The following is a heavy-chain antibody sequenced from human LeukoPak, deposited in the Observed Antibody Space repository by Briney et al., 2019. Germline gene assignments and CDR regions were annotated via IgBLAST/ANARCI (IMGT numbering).Heavy chain of an antibody. CDR2: ISAYNGNT. V-gene: IGHV1-18*01. CDR3: ARAGQQLGLPNEFDP. J-gene: IGHJ5*02. Sequence: ASVKVSCRASGYTFTSYGISWVRQAPGQGLEWMGWISAYNGNTNYAQKLQGRVTMTTDTSTSTAYMELRSLRSDDPAVYYCARAGQQLGLPNEFDPWGQGTLVTVSS. CDR1: GYTFTSYG. D-gene: IGHD6-6*01.